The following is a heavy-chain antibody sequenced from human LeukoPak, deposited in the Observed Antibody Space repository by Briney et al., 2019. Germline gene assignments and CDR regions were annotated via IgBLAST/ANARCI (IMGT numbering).Heavy chain of an antibody. CDR2: IYHSGST. V-gene: IGHV4-30-2*01. J-gene: IGHJ4*02. CDR1: GGSISSGGYS. CDR3: AGYSYGFDY. D-gene: IGHD5-18*01. Sequence: TLSLTCAVSGGSISSGGYSWSWIRQPPGKGLEWIGYIYHSGSTYYNPSLKGRVTISVDRSKNQFSLKLSSVTAADTAVYYCAGYSYGFDYWGQGTLVTVSS.